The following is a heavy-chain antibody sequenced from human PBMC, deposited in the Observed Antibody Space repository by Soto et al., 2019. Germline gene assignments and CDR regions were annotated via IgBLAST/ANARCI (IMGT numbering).Heavy chain of an antibody. J-gene: IGHJ3*02. D-gene: IGHD1-26*01. CDR3: ARSNIVGVSRDAFDI. CDR2: INPNSGGT. Sequence: ASVKVSCKASGYTFTGYYMHWVRQAPGQGLEWMGWINPNSGGTNYAQKFQGWVTMTRDTSISTAYMELSRLRSDDTAVYYCARSNIVGVSRDAFDIWGQGTMVTVSS. CDR1: GYTFTGYY. V-gene: IGHV1-2*04.